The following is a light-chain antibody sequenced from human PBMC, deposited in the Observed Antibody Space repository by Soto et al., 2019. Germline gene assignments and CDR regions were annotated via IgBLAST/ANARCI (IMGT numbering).Light chain of an antibody. V-gene: IGKV3-20*01. CDR2: GAS. J-gene: IGKJ1*01. Sequence: EIVMTQSPATVSVSPWEGATLSCRASQSVSSHLAWYQQKPGQAPRLLIYGASNRATGIPDRFSGSGSGTDFTLTISRLEPEDFAVYYCQQYGSSGTFGQGTKVDIK. CDR3: QQYGSSGT. CDR1: QSVSSH.